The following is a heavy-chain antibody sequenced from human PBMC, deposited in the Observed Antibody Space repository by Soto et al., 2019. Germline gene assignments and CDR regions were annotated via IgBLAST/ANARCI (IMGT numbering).Heavy chain of an antibody. CDR3: ARGGLRYRNYYFDY. CDR1: GGSISSGGYS. D-gene: IGHD3-9*01. Sequence: SETLSLTCAVSGGSISSGGYSWSWIRQPPGKGLEWIGYIYYSGSTYYNPSLKSRVTISVDTSKNQFSLKLSSVTAADTAVYYCARGGLRYRNYYFDYWGQGTLVTVSS. CDR2: IYYSGST. J-gene: IGHJ4*02. V-gene: IGHV4-30-2*05.